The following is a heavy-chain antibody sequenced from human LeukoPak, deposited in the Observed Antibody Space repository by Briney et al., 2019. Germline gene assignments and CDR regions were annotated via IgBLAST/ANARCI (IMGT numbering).Heavy chain of an antibody. Sequence: KPSETLPLTCTVSGGSISSSSYYWGWIRQPPGKGLEWIGSIYYSGSTYYNPSLKSRVTISVDTSKNQFSLKLSSVTAADTAVYYCARQGAFNYWGQGTLVTVPS. CDR3: ARQGAFNY. J-gene: IGHJ4*02. V-gene: IGHV4-39*01. D-gene: IGHD3-16*01. CDR1: GGSISSSSYY. CDR2: IYYSGST.